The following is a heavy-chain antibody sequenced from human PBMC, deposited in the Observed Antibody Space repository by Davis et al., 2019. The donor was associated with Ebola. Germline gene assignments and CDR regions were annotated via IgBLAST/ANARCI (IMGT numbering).Heavy chain of an antibody. CDR2: ISAYNSDT. CDR1: GYTFTNYG. D-gene: IGHD2-21*01. J-gene: IGHJ6*04. V-gene: IGHV1-18*04. CDR3: ARAAPQLWYYYGMDV. Sequence: ASVKVSCKASGYTFTNYGITWVRQAPGQGLEWMGWISAYNSDTNYAQKFQGRVTMTRDTSTSTVYMELSSLRSEDTAVYYCARAAPQLWYYYGMDVWGKGTTVTVSS.